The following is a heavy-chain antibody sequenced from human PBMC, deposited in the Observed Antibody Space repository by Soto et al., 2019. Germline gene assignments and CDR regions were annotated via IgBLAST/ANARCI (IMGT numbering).Heavy chain of an antibody. CDR1: GGSISSNKW. CDR2: IYHSGST. V-gene: IGHV4-4*02. CDR3: ARDDHIVVVPTSLGAMDV. Sequence: QVQLQESGPGLVKPSETLSLTCAVYGGSISSNKWWSWVRQPPGKGLEWIGEIYHSGSTNYNPSLKSRVTISHDKSKTQFSLKLTSVTAADSAVYYCARDDHIVVVPTSLGAMDVWGQGTTVTVSS. D-gene: IGHD2-2*01. J-gene: IGHJ6*02.